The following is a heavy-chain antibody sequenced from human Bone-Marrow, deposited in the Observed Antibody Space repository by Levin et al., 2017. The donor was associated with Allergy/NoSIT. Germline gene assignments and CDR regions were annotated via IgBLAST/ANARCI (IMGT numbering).Heavy chain of an antibody. CDR1: QFISGFTFSHYR. V-gene: IGHV3-21*01. CDR2: ISDSGRST. Sequence: PGGSLRLSCEASQFISGFTFSHYRMNWVRQAPGKGLQWVSSISDSGRSTHYADSVKGRFTISRDNANNSVNLQMNILRADDTGVYYCTSGYYFDFWGQGIRVTVSS. CDR3: TSGYYFDF. D-gene: IGHD2-21*01. J-gene: IGHJ4*02.